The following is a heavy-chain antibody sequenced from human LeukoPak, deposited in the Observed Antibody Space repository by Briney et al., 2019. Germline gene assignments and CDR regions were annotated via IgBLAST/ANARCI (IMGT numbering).Heavy chain of an antibody. CDR2: IIPIFGTA. CDR3: ARASYYYDSSGYLNWFDP. CDR1: GGSFSSYA. J-gene: IGHJ5*02. Sequence: SVKVSCKASGGSFSSYAISWVRQAPGQGLEWMGRIIPIFGTANYAQKFQGTVTITTDESTSTAYMDLSSLKSEDTAVYYCARASYYYDSSGYLNWFDPWGQGTLVTVSS. V-gene: IGHV1-69*05. D-gene: IGHD3-22*01.